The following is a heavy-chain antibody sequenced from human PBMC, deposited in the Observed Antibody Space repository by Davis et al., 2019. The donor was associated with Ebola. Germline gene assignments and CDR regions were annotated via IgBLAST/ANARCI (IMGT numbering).Heavy chain of an antibody. D-gene: IGHD4-11*01. CDR2: INQDGSEK. J-gene: IGHJ4*01. V-gene: IGHV3-7*03. CDR1: GFTFSGHW. CDR3: ARHHYMRIDY. Sequence: GESLKISCAASGFTFSGHWMTWVRQAPGKALEWVANINQDGSEKNYVDSVKGRFTISRDNVKSSLYVYMNSLRGDDTAVYYCARHHYMRIDYWGQGSVVTVSS.